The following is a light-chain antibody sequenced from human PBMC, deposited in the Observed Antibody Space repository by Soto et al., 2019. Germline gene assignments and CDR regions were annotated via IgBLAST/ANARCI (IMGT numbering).Light chain of an antibody. J-gene: IGKJ2*01. V-gene: IGKV3-15*01. CDR2: SAS. Sequence: EILMTQSPATLSVSPGERATLSCRASQSVSSNLAWYQQKAGQAPRLLIYSASTRATGIPARFSGSGSGTELTLHISSLQSEDFAVYYCQQYHTWPPITFGQGTKLELK. CDR1: QSVSSN. CDR3: QQYHTWPPIT.